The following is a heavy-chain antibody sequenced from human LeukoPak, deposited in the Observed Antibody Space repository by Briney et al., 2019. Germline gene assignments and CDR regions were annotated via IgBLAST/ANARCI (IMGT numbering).Heavy chain of an antibody. CDR3: ASLWDY. CDR2: IKQDGSEI. CDR1: AFNFSSDW. J-gene: IGHJ4*02. Sequence: GGSLILSCAASAFNFSSDWMSWVRQAPGEGLQWVANIKQDGSEIYYVDSVLGRLTISRDNAKNSLDLQINHLRADDTAVYYCASLWDYWGQGTLVTVSS. D-gene: IGHD2-21*01. V-gene: IGHV3-7*03.